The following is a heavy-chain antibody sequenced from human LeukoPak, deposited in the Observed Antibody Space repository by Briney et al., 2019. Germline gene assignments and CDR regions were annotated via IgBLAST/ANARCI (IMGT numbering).Heavy chain of an antibody. Sequence: ASVKVSCKASGYTFTGYYKHWVRQAPGQGLEWMGRINPNSGGTNYAQKFQGRVTMTRDTSISTAYMELSRLRSDDTAVYYCAREDVLLWFGELSHFTFDYWGQGTLVTVSS. J-gene: IGHJ4*02. CDR2: INPNSGGT. D-gene: IGHD3-10*01. CDR3: AREDVLLWFGELSHFTFDY. CDR1: GYTFTGYY. V-gene: IGHV1-2*06.